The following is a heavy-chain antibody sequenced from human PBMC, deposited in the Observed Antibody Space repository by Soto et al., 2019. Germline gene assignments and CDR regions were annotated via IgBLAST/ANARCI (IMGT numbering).Heavy chain of an antibody. CDR3: ARDQPGYSYGYGLGY. CDR1: GFTFSSYS. J-gene: IGHJ4*02. Sequence: EVQLVESGGGLVKPGGSLRLSCAASGFTFSSYSMNLVRQAPGKGLEWVSSISSSSSYIYYADSVKGRFTISRDNAKTSLYLQINSLRAEDTAVYYCARDQPGYSYGYGLGYWGQGTLVTVSS. CDR2: ISSSSSYI. V-gene: IGHV3-21*01. D-gene: IGHD5-18*01.